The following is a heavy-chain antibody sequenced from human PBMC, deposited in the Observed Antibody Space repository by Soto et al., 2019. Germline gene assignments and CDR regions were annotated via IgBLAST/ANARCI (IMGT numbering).Heavy chain of an antibody. J-gene: IGHJ1*01. CDR3: ARVSRYSSGWYPSEYFQH. CDR1: GGSFSGYY. D-gene: IGHD6-19*01. Sequence: PSETLSLTCAVYGGSFSGYYWSWIRQPPGKGLEWIGEINHSGSTNYNPSLKSRVTISVDTSKNQFSLKLSSVTAADTAVYYCARVSRYSSGWYPSEYFQHWGQGTLVTVSS. CDR2: INHSGST. V-gene: IGHV4-34*01.